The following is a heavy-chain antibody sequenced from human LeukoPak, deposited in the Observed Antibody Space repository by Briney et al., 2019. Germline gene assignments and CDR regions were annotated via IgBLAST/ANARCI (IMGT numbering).Heavy chain of an antibody. CDR1: GFTFSSYS. V-gene: IGHV3-21*01. Sequence: GGSLRLSCAASGFTFSSYSMNWVRQAPGKGLEWVSSISSSSSYIYYADSVKGRFTISRDNAKNSLYLQMNSLRAEDTAVYYCARVYCTNGVCYGDYWGQGTLVTASS. CDR2: ISSSSSYI. D-gene: IGHD2-8*01. J-gene: IGHJ4*02. CDR3: ARVYCTNGVCYGDY.